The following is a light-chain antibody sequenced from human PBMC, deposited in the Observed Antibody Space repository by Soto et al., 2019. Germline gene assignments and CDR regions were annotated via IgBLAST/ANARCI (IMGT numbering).Light chain of an antibody. CDR1: QSVVYSDGNAY. CDR3: MQGTHWPPT. CDR2: QVS. Sequence: DVVMNQSPLSLPVTLGQPASISCRSSQSVVYSDGNAYLSWFHQRPGQSPRRLIYQVSKRDSGVPDRFSGSGSGTDFTLKITRVEAEDVGVYYGMQGTHWPPTFGRGTKVEIK. V-gene: IGKV2-30*01. J-gene: IGKJ1*01.